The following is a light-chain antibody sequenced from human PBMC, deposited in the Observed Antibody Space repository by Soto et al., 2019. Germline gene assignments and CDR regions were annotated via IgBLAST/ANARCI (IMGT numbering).Light chain of an antibody. CDR3: QQRHMCPIT. CDR1: QSVANY. J-gene: IGKJ5*01. Sequence: EIVLTQAPATLSLSPRERATLSCMASQSVANYLAWYQQKPGQAPRLLIYGASSRATGVPDRFSGSGSGTDFTLTISSLEPEDFAVYYCQQRHMCPITFGQGTRLEI. CDR2: GAS. V-gene: IGKV3-11*01.